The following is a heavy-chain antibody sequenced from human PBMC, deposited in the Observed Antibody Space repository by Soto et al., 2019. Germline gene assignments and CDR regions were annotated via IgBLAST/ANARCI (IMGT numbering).Heavy chain of an antibody. D-gene: IGHD3-22*01. V-gene: IGHV4-59*12. Sequence: SETLSLTCVFSGCSLSSYYWSWIRQPPGKGLEWIGYIYYSGSTNYNPSLKSRVTISVDTSKNQFSLKLSSVTAADTAVYYCARGAPVVNDYWGQGTLVTVSS. CDR3: ARGAPVVNDY. CDR1: GCSLSSYY. J-gene: IGHJ4*02. CDR2: IYYSGST.